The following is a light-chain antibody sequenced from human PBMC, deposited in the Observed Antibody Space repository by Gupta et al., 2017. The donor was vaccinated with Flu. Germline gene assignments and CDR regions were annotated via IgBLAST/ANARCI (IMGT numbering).Light chain of an antibody. Sequence: DIQMTQSPSSLSASVGDRVIITCRASETISSHNLNWYQQKPGKAPKVLIYAASSLQSGVPSRFSGSGSGTDFTLTITSLQPEDFATYYCQQSVTTPSTFGQGTKLEMK. CDR1: ETISSH. CDR2: AAS. V-gene: IGKV1-39*01. CDR3: QQSVTTPST. J-gene: IGKJ2*01.